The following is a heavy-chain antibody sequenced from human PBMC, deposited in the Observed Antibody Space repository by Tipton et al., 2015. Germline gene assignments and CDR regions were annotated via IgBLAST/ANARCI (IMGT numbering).Heavy chain of an antibody. D-gene: IGHD1-26*01. V-gene: IGHV5-51*01. CDR3: VRRARRVGSHSYPYYFDY. CDR2: IYPGHSET. Sequence: QLVQSGAEVKKPGESLKISCKGSGYIFTSFWIGWVRQMPGKGLEWMGTIYPGHSETRYNPSFQGQVTISADKSITTAYLQWRSLKASDTAMYYCVRRARRVGSHSYPYYFDYWGQGTLVPVSS. CDR1: GYIFTSFW. J-gene: IGHJ4*02.